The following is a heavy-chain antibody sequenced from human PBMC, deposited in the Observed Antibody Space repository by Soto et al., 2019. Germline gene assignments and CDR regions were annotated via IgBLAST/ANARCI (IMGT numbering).Heavy chain of an antibody. Sequence: QVHLVQSRAEVKKPGASVQVSCKASGYTFTTYGIAWVRQAPGQGLEWLGWISAHNGNTNYAQKFQGRVTMTTETSKNTAYMEVRSLRSDDTAVYYCARDKGSKAWYYFFDFWGQGTLVTVSS. D-gene: IGHD1-26*01. V-gene: IGHV1-18*01. CDR3: ARDKGSKAWYYFFDF. CDR1: GYTFTTYG. CDR2: ISAHNGNT. J-gene: IGHJ4*02.